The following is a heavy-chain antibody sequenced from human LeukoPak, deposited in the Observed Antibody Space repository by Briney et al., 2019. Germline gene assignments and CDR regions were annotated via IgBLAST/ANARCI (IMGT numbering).Heavy chain of an antibody. CDR2: ISAYNGNT. J-gene: IGHJ3*02. D-gene: IGHD5-12*01. V-gene: IGHV1-18*01. CDR1: GYTFTTYD. CDR3: ARSVGGVATIWGFLDI. Sequence: ASVKVSCKASGYTFTTYDFNWVRQAPGQGLEWMGWISAYNGNTNYAQKFQGRVTMTTDTPTTTAYMELRSLSSDDTAVYYCARSVGGVATIWGFLDIWGQGTMVTVSS.